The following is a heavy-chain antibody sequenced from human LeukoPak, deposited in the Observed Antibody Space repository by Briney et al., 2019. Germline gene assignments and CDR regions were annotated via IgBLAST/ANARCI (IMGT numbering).Heavy chain of an antibody. CDR3: ARAHAYSYSCPLGY. CDR2: ISSSGSTI. J-gene: IGHJ4*02. CDR1: GFTFSDYY. D-gene: IGHD5-18*01. Sequence: PGGSVRLSCAASGFTFSDYYMSWIRQAPGKGLEWVSYISSSGSTIYYADSVKGRFTISRDNAKNSLYLQMNSLRAEDTAVYYCARAHAYSYSCPLGYWGQGTLVTVSS. V-gene: IGHV3-11*04.